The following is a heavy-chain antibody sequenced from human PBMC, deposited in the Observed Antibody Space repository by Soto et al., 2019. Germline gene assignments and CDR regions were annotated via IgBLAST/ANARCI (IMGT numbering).Heavy chain of an antibody. D-gene: IGHD5-18*01. J-gene: IGHJ4*02. CDR3: VGTLMARAMESFDY. Sequence: PETLSLTCSVSAGSISLYYWGWVRQSPGEGLEWIAHISYTVDASYNPSLKSRVTISLDTSKNQIALSLMSVTAAETAVYYCVGTLMARAMESFDYWGQGTLVTVSS. CDR2: ISYTVDA. CDR1: AGSISLYY. V-gene: IGHV4-59*01.